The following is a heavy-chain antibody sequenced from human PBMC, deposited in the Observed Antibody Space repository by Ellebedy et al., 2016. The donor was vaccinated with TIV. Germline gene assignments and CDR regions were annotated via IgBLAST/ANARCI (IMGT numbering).Heavy chain of an antibody. Sequence: GGSLRLSXAASGFTFSSYAMSWVRQAPGKGLEWVSAISGSGGSTYYADSVKGRFTISRDNSKNTLYLQMNSLRAEDTAVYYCSPITMVRGGLNWFDPWGQGTLVTVSS. CDR3: SPITMVRGGLNWFDP. D-gene: IGHD3-10*01. CDR2: ISGSGGST. CDR1: GFTFSSYA. V-gene: IGHV3-23*01. J-gene: IGHJ5*02.